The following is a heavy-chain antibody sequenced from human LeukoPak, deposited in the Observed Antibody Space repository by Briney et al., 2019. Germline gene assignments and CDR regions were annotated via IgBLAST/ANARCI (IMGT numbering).Heavy chain of an antibody. V-gene: IGHV3-73*01. J-gene: IGHJ4*02. CDR3: TRDDNYGADFDY. CDR2: IRSKVNSYAT. D-gene: IGHD5-18*01. CDR1: GFDFSGSA. Sequence: GGSLRLSCAASGFDFSGSAIHWVRQASGKGLEWVGHIRSKVNSYATAYSASVRGRFTISRDDSKTTAYLLMNSLKTEDTAIYYCTRDDNYGADFDYWGPGTVVTVSS.